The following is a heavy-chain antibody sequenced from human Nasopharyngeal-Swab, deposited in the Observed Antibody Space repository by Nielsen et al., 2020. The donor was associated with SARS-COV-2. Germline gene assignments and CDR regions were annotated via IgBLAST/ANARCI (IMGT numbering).Heavy chain of an antibody. CDR3: ARGLDSSGYNWFDP. CDR2: ISWNSGTI. J-gene: IGHJ5*02. D-gene: IGHD3-22*01. V-gene: IGHV3-9*01. Sequence: SLKISCATSGFTFDDYAMHWVRQAPGKGLEWVSGISWNSGTIGYADSVKGRFTMSRDNARNALYLQMNRLRPEDTALYYCARGLDSSGYNWFDPWGQGTLVTVSS. CDR1: GFTFDDYA.